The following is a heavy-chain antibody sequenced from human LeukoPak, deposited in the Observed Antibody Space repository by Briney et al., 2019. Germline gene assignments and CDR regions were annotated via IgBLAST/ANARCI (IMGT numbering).Heavy chain of an antibody. V-gene: IGHV3-48*04. D-gene: IGHD7-27*01. Sequence: PGGSLRLSCAASAFSFSSYRMNWVRQAPGKGLEWVSYISSSSSTIYYADSVKGRFTISRDNAKNTLYLQMDSLRAEDTAAYYCGRGVPELGIDYCGQGTQVTVSS. CDR3: GRGVPELGIDY. CDR2: ISSSSSTI. J-gene: IGHJ4*02. CDR1: AFSFSSYR.